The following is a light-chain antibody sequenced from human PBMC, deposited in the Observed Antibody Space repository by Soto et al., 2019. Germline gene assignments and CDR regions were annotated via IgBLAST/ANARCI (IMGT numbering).Light chain of an antibody. J-gene: IGKJ1*01. CDR1: QSISIH. CDR2: GAS. V-gene: IGKV3-15*01. Sequence: EIVMTQSPATLSVSPGERATLSCRASQSISIHLAWYQQKPGQAPRLLIYGASTRDPGTPARFSGSGSGTEFTLTISSLQSEDFAVYYCQPYNNWPSWTFGQGTKVEIK. CDR3: QPYNNWPSWT.